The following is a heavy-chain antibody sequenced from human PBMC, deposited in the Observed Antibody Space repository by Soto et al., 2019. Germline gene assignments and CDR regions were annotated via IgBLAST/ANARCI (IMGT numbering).Heavy chain of an antibody. CDR1: GFTFSSYW. CDR3: TREKFVP. Sequence: PGGSLRHSCAASGFTFSSYWMHWVRQAPGKGLVWVSRIKTDGSSTNYADSVKGRFTISRDNAKNTLYLQMNSLRPECTALYYCTREKFVPWGKGTPVTDS. CDR2: IKTDGSST. V-gene: IGHV3-74*01. J-gene: IGHJ5*02.